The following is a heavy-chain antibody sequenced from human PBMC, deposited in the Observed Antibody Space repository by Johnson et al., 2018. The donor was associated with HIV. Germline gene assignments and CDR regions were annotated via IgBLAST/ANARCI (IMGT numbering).Heavy chain of an antibody. CDR1: GFTFSSYG. Sequence: QVQLMESGGGVVQPGGSLRLSCAASGFTFSSYGMHWVRQAPGKGLRWVTLISYDGSNKFYADSVKGRLTISRANANNSLYLQMNSLRAEDTALYYCAKDTNYGGNRGIFAFDIWGQGTMVTVSS. J-gene: IGHJ3*02. D-gene: IGHD4-23*01. CDR3: AKDTNYGGNRGIFAFDI. CDR2: ISYDGSNK. V-gene: IGHV3-30*19.